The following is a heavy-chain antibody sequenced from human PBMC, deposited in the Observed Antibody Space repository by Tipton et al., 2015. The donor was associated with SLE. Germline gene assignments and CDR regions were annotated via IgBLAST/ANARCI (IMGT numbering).Heavy chain of an antibody. Sequence: RSLRLSCVASGFLFSGYGMHWVRQPPGKGLEWVAVIAFDGSKTYSEDSMKGRLTISRDNSKNTLYLQMNSLRAEDTAVYYCAKDLLTGQRPYYYYGMDVWGQGTTVTVSS. J-gene: IGHJ6*02. CDR3: AKDLLTGQRPYYYYGMDV. CDR2: IAFDGSKT. V-gene: IGHV3-30*18. CDR1: GFLFSGYG. D-gene: IGHD3-9*01.